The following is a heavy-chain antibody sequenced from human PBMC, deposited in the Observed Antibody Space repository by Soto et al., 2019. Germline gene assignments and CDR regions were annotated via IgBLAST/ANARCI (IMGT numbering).Heavy chain of an antibody. D-gene: IGHD1-26*01. J-gene: IGHJ4*02. CDR1: GGTFSSYT. Sequence: QVQLVQSGAEVKKPGSSVKVSCKASGGTFSSYTISWVRQAPGQGLEWMGRIIPILGLANYAQKFQGRVTSTADKATSSAYAEVSTLNSDAPAVYYCAGDEDGNYYGFEYWGQGTMVAVSA. V-gene: IGHV1-69*02. CDR2: IIPILGLA. CDR3: AGDEDGNYYGFEY.